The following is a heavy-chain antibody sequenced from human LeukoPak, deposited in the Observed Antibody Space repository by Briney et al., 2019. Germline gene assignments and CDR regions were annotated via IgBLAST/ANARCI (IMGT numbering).Heavy chain of an antibody. J-gene: IGHJ5*02. CDR3: ARTQHLVLRSPLDP. CDR1: GYTSTNYD. D-gene: IGHD6-13*01. Sequence: GASVKVSCKASGYTSTNYDIHWVRQATGQGLEWMGWMNPYSANTGYAQNFQGRITFTRNTSISTAYMELSSLRSDDTAVYYCARTQHLVLRSPLDPWGQGTLVTVSS. V-gene: IGHV1-8*03. CDR2: MNPYSANT.